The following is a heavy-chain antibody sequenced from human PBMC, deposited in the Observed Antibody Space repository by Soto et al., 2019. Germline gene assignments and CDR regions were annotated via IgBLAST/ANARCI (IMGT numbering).Heavy chain of an antibody. CDR1: GFTFSRFS. D-gene: IGHD3-10*02. CDR2: ISYDGKNK. V-gene: IGHV3-30*04. Sequence: VQLVESGGGVVQTGRSLRLSCAASGFTFSRFSMHWVRQAPGKGLAWVAVISYDGKNKHFAESVKGRFSVSRDDSKNTIYLEMNNLRGDDSAVYYCARDHGMFLSYYYYGMDVWGQETTVTVSS. J-gene: IGHJ6*02. CDR3: ARDHGMFLSYYYYGMDV.